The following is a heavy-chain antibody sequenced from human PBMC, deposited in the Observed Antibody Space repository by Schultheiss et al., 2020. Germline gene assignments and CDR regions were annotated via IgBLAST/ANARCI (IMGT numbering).Heavy chain of an antibody. Sequence: ASVKVSCKASGYTFTGYYMHWVRQAPGQGLEWMGRINPNSGGTDYAQKFKDRVTMTRDTSISTAYMELSSLRSDDTAVYYCARGDIVVVPAARNYYYYYGMEVWCEGTTVTASS. CDR2: INPNSGGT. CDR3: ARGDIVVVPAARNYYYYYGMEV. CDR1: GYTFTGYY. D-gene: IGHD2-2*01. V-gene: IGHV1-2*06. J-gene: IGHJ6*04.